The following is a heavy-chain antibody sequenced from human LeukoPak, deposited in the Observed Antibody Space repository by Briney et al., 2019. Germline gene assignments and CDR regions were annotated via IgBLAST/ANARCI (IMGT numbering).Heavy chain of an antibody. CDR3: ARGHYYGSGSHFDY. V-gene: IGHV4-30-2*01. J-gene: IGHJ4*02. CDR2: IYHSGST. Sequence: SETLSLTCAVPGGSISSGGYSWSWIRQPPGTGLEWIGYIYHSGSTYYNPSLKSRVTISVDRSKNQFSLKLSSVTAADTAVYYCARGHYYGSGSHFDYWGQGTLVTVSS. D-gene: IGHD3-10*01. CDR1: GGSISSGGYS.